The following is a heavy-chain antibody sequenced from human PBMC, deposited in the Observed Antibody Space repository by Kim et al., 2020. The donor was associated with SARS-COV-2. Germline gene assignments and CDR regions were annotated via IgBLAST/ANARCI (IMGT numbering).Heavy chain of an antibody. J-gene: IGHJ4*02. D-gene: IGHD6-19*01. Sequence: GGSLRLSCAASGFTFSSYGMHWVRQAPGKGLEWVAVISYDGSNKYYADSVKGRFTISRDNSKNTLYLQMNSLRAEDTAVYYCAKGRGWYYFDYWGQGTLV. CDR1: GFTFSSYG. V-gene: IGHV3-30*18. CDR2: ISYDGSNK. CDR3: AKGRGWYYFDY.